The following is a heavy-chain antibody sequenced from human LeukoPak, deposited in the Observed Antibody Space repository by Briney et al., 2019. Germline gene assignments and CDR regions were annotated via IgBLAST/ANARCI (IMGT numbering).Heavy chain of an antibody. CDR2: IYYRGST. D-gene: IGHD3-10*01. Sequence: TSETLSLTCTVSGGSISTSNYFWGWIRQPPGKGLEWIGTIYYRGSTNYNPSLESRVTISIDTSKNHFSLNLSSVTAADTAVYYCARRYYGSGSPFDYWGQGTLVTVSS. CDR1: GGSISTSNYF. V-gene: IGHV4-39*02. J-gene: IGHJ4*02. CDR3: ARRYYGSGSPFDY.